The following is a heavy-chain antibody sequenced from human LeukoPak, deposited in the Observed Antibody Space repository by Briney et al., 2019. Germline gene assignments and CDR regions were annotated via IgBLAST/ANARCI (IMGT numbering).Heavy chain of an antibody. CDR1: GFTFSSYG. D-gene: IGHD1-1*01. Sequence: GGSLRLSCAASGFTFSSYGMSWVRQAPGKGLEWVSAISGSGGSTYYADSVKGRFTISRDNSKNTLYLQMNSLRAEDTAVYYCARGYNWNEYWFDPWGQGTLVTVSS. CDR3: ARGYNWNEYWFDP. V-gene: IGHV3-23*01. J-gene: IGHJ5*02. CDR2: ISGSGGST.